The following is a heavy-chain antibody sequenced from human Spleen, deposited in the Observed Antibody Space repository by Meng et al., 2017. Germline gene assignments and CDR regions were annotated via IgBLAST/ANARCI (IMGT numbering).Heavy chain of an antibody. V-gene: IGHV4-4*02. J-gene: IGHJ1*01. CDR1: GGSITNHNW. D-gene: IGHD3-10*01. Sequence: QVQLQESGPGLVKTSQTLSLTCAVSGGSITNHNWLAWVRQPPGKGLEWIGEIPHRGSSAYSPSLKSRVSMSIDKSKNQFSLKLTSVTAADTAVYYCLRGSGGSVWGQGTLVTVSS. CDR3: LRGSGGSV. CDR2: IPHRGSS.